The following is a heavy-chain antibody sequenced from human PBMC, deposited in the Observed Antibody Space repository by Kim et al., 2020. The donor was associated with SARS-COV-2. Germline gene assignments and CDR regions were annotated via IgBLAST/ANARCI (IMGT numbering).Heavy chain of an antibody. J-gene: IGHJ6*02. CDR2: ISAYNGNT. CDR1: GYTFTSYG. CDR3: ARDAGDFWSGYSKDYYYGMDV. V-gene: IGHV1-18*01. Sequence: ASVKVSCKASGYTFTSYGISWVRQAPGQGLEWMGWISAYNGNTNYAQKLQGRVTMTTDTSTSTAYMELRSLRSDDTAVYYCARDAGDFWSGYSKDYYYGMDVWGQGTTVTVSS. D-gene: IGHD3-3*01.